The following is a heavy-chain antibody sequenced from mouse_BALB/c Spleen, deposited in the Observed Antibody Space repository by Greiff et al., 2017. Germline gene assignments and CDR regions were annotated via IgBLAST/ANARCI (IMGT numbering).Heavy chain of an antibody. CDR2: INPGSGGT. CDR3: ARDYYGSHYYAMDY. CDR1: GYAFTNYL. J-gene: IGHJ4*01. Sequence: VKLMESGAELVRPGTSVKVSCKASGYAFTNYLIEWVKQRPGQGLEWIGVINPGSGGTNYNEKFKGKATLTADKSSSTAYMQLSSLTSDDSAVYFCARDYYGSHYYAMDYWGQGTSVTVSS. V-gene: IGHV1-54*01. D-gene: IGHD1-1*01.